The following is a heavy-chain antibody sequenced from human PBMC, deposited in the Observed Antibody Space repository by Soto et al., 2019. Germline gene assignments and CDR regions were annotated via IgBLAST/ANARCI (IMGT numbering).Heavy chain of an antibody. D-gene: IGHD3-22*01. J-gene: IGHJ3*02. CDR3: AKAPGVTMIVVSI. V-gene: IGHV3-30*18. CDR1: GFTFSNYG. Sequence: LRLSCAASGFTFSNYGMHWVRQAPGKGLEWVAVISYDGSNKYYADSVKGRFTISRDNSKNTLYLQMNSLRAEDTAVYYCAKAPGVTMIVVSIWGQGTMVTVSS. CDR2: ISYDGSNK.